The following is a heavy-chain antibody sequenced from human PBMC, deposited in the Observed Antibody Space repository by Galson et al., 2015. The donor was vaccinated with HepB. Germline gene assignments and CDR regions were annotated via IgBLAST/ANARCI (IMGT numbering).Heavy chain of an antibody. D-gene: IGHD1-1*01. V-gene: IGHV3-23*01. Sequence: SLRLSCAASGFTFSSLGMTWVRQAPGKGLECVSAIGVNAGSTDYADSVRGRFTISRDNSKNMLYLQMNDLRAEDTAVYYCAKGTTSIDYWGQGTLVTVSS. CDR3: AKGTTSIDY. J-gene: IGHJ4*02. CDR2: IGVNAGST. CDR1: GFTFSSLG.